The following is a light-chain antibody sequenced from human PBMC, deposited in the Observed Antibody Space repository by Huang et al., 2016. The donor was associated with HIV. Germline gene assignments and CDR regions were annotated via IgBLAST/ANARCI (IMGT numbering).Light chain of an antibody. Sequence: EILLTQSPATLSVSPGARVTLSCRASQTVSEHSAWFQQRPGQAPKLLIDWASNSATGIPPRFSGRGAGTEFGLTITNLQSEDFAVYFCHQYYTLPRTFGQGTKVEI. CDR2: WAS. CDR3: HQYYTLPRT. CDR1: QTVSEH. V-gene: IGKV3-15*01. J-gene: IGKJ1*01.